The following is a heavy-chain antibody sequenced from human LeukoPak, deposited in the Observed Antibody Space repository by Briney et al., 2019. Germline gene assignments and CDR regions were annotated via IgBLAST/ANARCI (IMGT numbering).Heavy chain of an antibody. Sequence: PSETLSLTCAVYGGSFSGYYWSWIRQPPGKGLEWIGEINHSGSTNYNPSLKSRVTISVDTSKNQLSLKLSSVTAADTAVYYCARGGDYCSSTSCPPSVVRKPKNFDYWGQGTLVTVSS. CDR3: ARGGDYCSSTSCPPSVVRKPKNFDY. V-gene: IGHV4-34*01. CDR1: GGSFSGYY. CDR2: INHSGST. J-gene: IGHJ4*02. D-gene: IGHD2-2*01.